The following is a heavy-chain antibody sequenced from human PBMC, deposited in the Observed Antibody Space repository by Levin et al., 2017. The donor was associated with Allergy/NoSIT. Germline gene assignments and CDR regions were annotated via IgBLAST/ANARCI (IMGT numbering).Heavy chain of an antibody. CDR1: GFTFSSYG. CDR2: IWYDGSNK. Sequence: GGSLRLSCAASGFTFSSYGMHWVRQAPGKGLEWVAVIWYDGSNKYYADSVKGRFTISRDNSKNTLYLQMNSLRAEDTAVYYCARDGYDFGSGYGKFDYWGQGTLVTVSS. D-gene: IGHD3-3*01. V-gene: IGHV3-33*01. J-gene: IGHJ4*02. CDR3: ARDGYDFGSGYGKFDY.